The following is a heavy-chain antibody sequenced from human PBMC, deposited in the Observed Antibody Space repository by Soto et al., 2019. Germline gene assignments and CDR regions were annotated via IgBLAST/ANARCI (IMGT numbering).Heavy chain of an antibody. CDR3: ASRWDIVVVPAAMLPTSFDY. J-gene: IGHJ4*02. Sequence: SETLSLTCTVSGGSISSSSYYWGWIRQPPGKGLEWIGSIYYSGSTYYNPSLKSRVTISVDTSKNQFSLKLSSVTAADTAVYYCASRWDIVVVPAAMLPTSFDYWGQGTLVTVSS. CDR1: GGSISSSSYY. V-gene: IGHV4-39*01. D-gene: IGHD2-2*01. CDR2: IYYSGST.